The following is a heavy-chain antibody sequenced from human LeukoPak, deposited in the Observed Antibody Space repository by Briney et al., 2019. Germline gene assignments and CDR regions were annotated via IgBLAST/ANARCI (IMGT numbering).Heavy chain of an antibody. CDR3: ARRNGGRYCSSTSCTARHFDY. CDR2: IYYSGST. Sequence: SETLSLTCTVSGGSISSSSYYWGWIRQPPGKGLEWIGSIYYSGSTYYNPSLKSRVTISVDTSKNQFSLKLSSVTAADTAVYYCARRNGGRYCSSTSCTARHFDYWGQGTLVTVSS. CDR1: GGSISSSSYY. J-gene: IGHJ4*02. V-gene: IGHV4-39*07. D-gene: IGHD2-2*01.